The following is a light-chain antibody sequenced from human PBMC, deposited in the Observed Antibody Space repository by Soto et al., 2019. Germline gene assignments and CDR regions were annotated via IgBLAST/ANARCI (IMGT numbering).Light chain of an antibody. V-gene: IGKV3-20*01. J-gene: IGKJ2*01. Sequence: EIVLTQSPGTLSLSPGERATLSCRASQSVSSSYLAWYQQKPGQAPRLLIYGASSRATGIPDRFSGSGSGTDFTLTISRLEPEDLAVYYCQQYCSSPYTFGQGTKLEI. CDR2: GAS. CDR1: QSVSSSY. CDR3: QQYCSSPYT.